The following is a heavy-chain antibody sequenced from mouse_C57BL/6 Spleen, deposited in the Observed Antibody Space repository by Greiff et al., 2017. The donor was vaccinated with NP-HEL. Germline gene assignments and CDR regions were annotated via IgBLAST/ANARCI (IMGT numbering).Heavy chain of an antibody. V-gene: IGHV1-69*01. Sequence: QVQLQQPGAELVMPGASVKLSCKASGYTFTSYWMHWVKQRPGQGLEWIGEIDPSDSYTNYNQKFKGKSTLTVDKSSSTAYMQLSSLTSEDSAVYYCARLRPYYYAMDYWGQGTSVTVSS. CDR3: ARLRPYYYAMDY. CDR1: GYTFTSYW. D-gene: IGHD1-2*01. J-gene: IGHJ4*01. CDR2: IDPSDSYT.